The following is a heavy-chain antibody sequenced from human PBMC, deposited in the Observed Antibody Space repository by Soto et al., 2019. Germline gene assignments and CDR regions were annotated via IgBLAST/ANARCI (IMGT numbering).Heavy chain of an antibody. CDR1: GYTFTTYY. J-gene: IGHJ4*02. CDR3: ARGVVAPPLGY. V-gene: IGHV1-46*01. D-gene: IGHD2-2*01. Sequence: QVQLVQSGAEVRKPGASVKVSCKASGYTFTTYYMHWVRQAPGQGLEWMGIINPSGGSTSYAQKFQGRVTMTGDTSTSTVYMELSSLRPEDTALYYCARGVVAPPLGYWGQGTLVTVSS. CDR2: INPSGGST.